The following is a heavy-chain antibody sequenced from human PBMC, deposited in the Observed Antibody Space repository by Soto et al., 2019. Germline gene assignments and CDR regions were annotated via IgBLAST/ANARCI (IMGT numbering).Heavy chain of an antibody. V-gene: IGHV4-39*01. CDR2: IYYSGST. CDR1: GGSISSSSYY. Sequence: QLQLQESGPGLVKPSETLSLTCTVSGGSISSSSYYWGWIRQPPGKGLEWIGSIYYSGSTYYNPSLTSRVTISVDTSKNQFSLKLSSVTAADTAVYYCAGKREYYAFDIWGQGTMVTVSS. CDR3: AGKREYYAFDI. D-gene: IGHD3-10*01. J-gene: IGHJ3*02.